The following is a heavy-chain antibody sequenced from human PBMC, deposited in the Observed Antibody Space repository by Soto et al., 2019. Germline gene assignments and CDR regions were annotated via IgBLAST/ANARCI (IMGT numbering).Heavy chain of an antibody. J-gene: IGHJ4*02. Sequence: QVQLVQSGAEVKKPGASVKVSCKASGYTFITYDINWVRQAPGQGLEWMGWMNPYNGNAGYAQKFQGRVTMTRNTSISTAYMELTSLKSNDKAVYFCARRKERSGPHYFDSWGQGTLVTVSS. CDR1: GYTFITYD. CDR3: ARRKERSGPHYFDS. CDR2: MNPYNGNA. D-gene: IGHD1-1*01. V-gene: IGHV1-8*01.